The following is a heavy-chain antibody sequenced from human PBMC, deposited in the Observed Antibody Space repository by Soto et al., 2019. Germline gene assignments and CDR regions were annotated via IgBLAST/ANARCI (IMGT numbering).Heavy chain of an antibody. D-gene: IGHD6-19*01. V-gene: IGHV1-69*12. J-gene: IGHJ2*01. CDR3: PQTLGSAVAGPGRFDL. CDR2: ITPMFGTA. Sequence: QVQLVQSGAEVKKPGSSVKVSCKASGGTFSRYAISWVRQAPGQGLEWMGGITPMFGTANYAQKFQGRVTTTGDEPTSTAQMELRRRGSEDTALYSWPQTLGSAVAGPGRFDLGGGGPLVIVPS. CDR1: GGTFSRYA.